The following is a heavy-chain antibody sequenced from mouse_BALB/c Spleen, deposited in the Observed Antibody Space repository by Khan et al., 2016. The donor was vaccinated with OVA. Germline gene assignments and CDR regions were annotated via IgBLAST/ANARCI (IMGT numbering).Heavy chain of an antibody. Sequence: VELVESGAELARPGASVKMSCKASGYTFTSYTIHWIKKRPGQGLEWIGYINPSNGYTNYNQKFKDKATLTTDKSSTTAYLQLSSLTSDDSAVYNGGRDGAYHRNDGWFAYWGQGTLVTVSA. J-gene: IGHJ3*01. CDR1: GYTFTSYT. D-gene: IGHD2-14*01. CDR3: GRDGAYHRNDGWFAY. V-gene: IGHV1-4*01. CDR2: INPSNGYT.